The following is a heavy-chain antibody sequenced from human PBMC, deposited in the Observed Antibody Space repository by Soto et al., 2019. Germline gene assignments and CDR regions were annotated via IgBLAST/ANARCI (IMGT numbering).Heavy chain of an antibody. CDR1: GGSISSGGYS. CDR2: IYHSGSP. D-gene: IGHD1-1*01. J-gene: IGHJ5*02. CDR3: ARDQLEGNWFDP. Sequence: QLQLQESGSGLVRPSQTLSLTCAVSGGSISSGGYSWNWIRQPPGKGLEWIGYIYHSGSPLYNPALTSRVTISVDKSTNQFSPKLTSVTAADTAVYYCARDQLEGNWFDPWGQGTLVTVSS. V-gene: IGHV4-30-2*01.